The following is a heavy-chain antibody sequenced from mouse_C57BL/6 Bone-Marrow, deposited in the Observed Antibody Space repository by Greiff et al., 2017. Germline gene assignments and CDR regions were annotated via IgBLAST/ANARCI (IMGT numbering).Heavy chain of an antibody. V-gene: IGHV1-39*01. CDR2: INPNYGTT. D-gene: IGHD2-4*01. Sequence: VQLKESGPELVKPGASVKISCKASGYSFTDYNMNWVKQSNGKSLEWIGVINPNYGTTSYNQKFKGKATLTVDQSSSTAYMQLISLTSEDSAVYYCARGYDYDYAMDYWGQGTSVTVSS. J-gene: IGHJ4*01. CDR3: ARGYDYDYAMDY. CDR1: GYSFTDYN.